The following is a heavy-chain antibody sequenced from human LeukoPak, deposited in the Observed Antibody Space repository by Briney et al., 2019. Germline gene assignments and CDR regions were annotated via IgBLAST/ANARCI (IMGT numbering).Heavy chain of an antibody. CDR1: GFTFNRCG. CDR2: LLYDGSRE. V-gene: IGHV3-33*08. J-gene: IGHJ6*02. Sequence: GRSLRLSCVASGFTFNRCGMHWVRHAPGKGLEWVARLLYDGSREYYADSVEGRFTIARDNSKNTLYLEMNSLREEDTAVYYCVESSGTEDYGMDAWGQGTTVTVSS. CDR3: VESSGTEDYGMDA. D-gene: IGHD3-10*01.